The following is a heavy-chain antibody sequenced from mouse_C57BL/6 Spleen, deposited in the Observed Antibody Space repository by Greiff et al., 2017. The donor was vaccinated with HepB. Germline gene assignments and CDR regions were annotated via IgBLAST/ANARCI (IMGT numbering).Heavy chain of an antibody. CDR2: IWSGGST. CDR3: AKTGYVYRFAY. CDR1: GFSLTSYG. Sequence: VQLKESGPGLVQPSQSLSITCTVSGFSLTSYGVHWVRQSPGKGLEWLGVIWSGGSTDYNAAFISRLSISKDNSKSKVFFKMNSLQAEDTAIYYCAKTGYVYRFAYGGQGTLFTVSA. V-gene: IGHV2-2*01. D-gene: IGHD2-2*01. J-gene: IGHJ3*01.